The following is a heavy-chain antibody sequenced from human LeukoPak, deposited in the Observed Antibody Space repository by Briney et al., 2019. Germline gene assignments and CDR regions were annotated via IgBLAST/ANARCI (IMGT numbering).Heavy chain of an antibody. CDR3: ATDVTGGAISF. V-gene: IGHV3-23*01. J-gene: IGHJ4*02. Sequence: GSLRLSCAASGFTFSTYAMSWVRPAPREGLEWVSIITSSGGSTNYADSVKGRFTISRDNSKNTLYLRMNSLKPDDTAVYYCATDVTGGAISFWGQGALVTVSS. CDR2: ITSSGGST. D-gene: IGHD1-14*01. CDR1: GFTFSTYA.